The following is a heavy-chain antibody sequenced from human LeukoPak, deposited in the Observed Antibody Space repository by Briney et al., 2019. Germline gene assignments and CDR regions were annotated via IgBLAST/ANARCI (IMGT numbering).Heavy chain of an antibody. CDR1: GFTFSSYA. D-gene: IGHD3-9*01. V-gene: IGHV3-30-3*01. Sequence: PGGSLRLSCAASGFTFSSYAMHWVRQAPGKGLEWVAVISYDGSNKYYADSVKGRFTISRDNSKNTLYLQMNSLRAEDTAVYYCASSGFDWLSFFDYWGQGTLVTVSS. CDR2: ISYDGSNK. J-gene: IGHJ4*02. CDR3: ASSGFDWLSFFDY.